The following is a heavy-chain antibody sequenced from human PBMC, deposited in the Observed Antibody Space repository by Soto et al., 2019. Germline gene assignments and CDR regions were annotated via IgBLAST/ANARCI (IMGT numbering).Heavy chain of an antibody. D-gene: IGHD4-17*01. CDR3: ARGFDYAHGGGMDV. J-gene: IGHJ6*02. CDR1: GFTFSSYA. CDR2: ISYDGSNK. V-gene: IGHV3-30-3*01. Sequence: QVQLVESGGGVVQPGRSLRLSCAASGFTFSSYAMHWVRQAPGKGLEWVAVISYDGSNKYYADSVKGRFTISRDNSKNTLYLQMNILRAEDTAVYYCARGFDYAHGGGMDVWCQETTVTVSS.